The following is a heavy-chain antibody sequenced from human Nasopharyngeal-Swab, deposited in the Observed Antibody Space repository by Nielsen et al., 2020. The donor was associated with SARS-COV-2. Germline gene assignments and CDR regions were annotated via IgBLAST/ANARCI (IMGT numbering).Heavy chain of an antibody. V-gene: IGHV4-59*11. CDR2: IYSTEIT. CDR3: ARVLGNDAFDM. J-gene: IGHJ3*02. Sequence: SETLSLTCTVSGGSIVSHSWNWIRLSPGKGLEWIGYIYSTEITKYNPSLGSRVTMSGDTSKNQVYLKLKSLTAADTAVYYCARVLGNDAFDMWGQGTMITVSS. D-gene: IGHD2-15*01. CDR1: GGSIVSHS.